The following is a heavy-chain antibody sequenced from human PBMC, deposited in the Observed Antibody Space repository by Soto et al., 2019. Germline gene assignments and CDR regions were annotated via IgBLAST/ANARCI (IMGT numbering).Heavy chain of an antibody. Sequence: TLSLTCTVSGGSISTVDYWWSWIRQSPDMGLEWIGHIYDGGRTYNNPSLESRVTMSVDTSKSQLSLTLSSVSAADTAVYYCAKGPSGDKVDSWGQGTLVTVSS. D-gene: IGHD7-27*01. J-gene: IGHJ4*02. CDR2: IYDGGRT. CDR1: GGSISTVDYW. CDR3: AKGPSGDKVDS. V-gene: IGHV4-30-4*01.